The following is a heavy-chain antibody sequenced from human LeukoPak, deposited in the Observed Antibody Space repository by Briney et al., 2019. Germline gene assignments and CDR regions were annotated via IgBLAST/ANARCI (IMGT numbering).Heavy chain of an antibody. J-gene: IGHJ4*02. CDR2: ISSSRSTL. D-gene: IGHD6-6*01. CDR3: VREYSSSSGRSMDY. Sequence: GGSLRLSCAASGFTFSSYSMNWVRQAPGKGLEWVSYISSSRSTLYYADSVKGRFTISRDNAKNSLYLQMSSLRAEDTAVYYCVREYSSSSGRSMDYWGQGTLVTVSS. V-gene: IGHV3-48*01. CDR1: GFTFSSYS.